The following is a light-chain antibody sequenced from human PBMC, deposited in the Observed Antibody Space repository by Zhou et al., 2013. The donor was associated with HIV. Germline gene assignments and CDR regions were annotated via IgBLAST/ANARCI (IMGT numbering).Light chain of an antibody. CDR2: GAS. Sequence: EIVMTQSPATLSASLGERVTLSCRASQRIDNNLAWYQQKPGQAPRLLIHGASSRATGIPDRFSGSGSGTDFTLSISRLEPEDFAVYYCQHYGSSPLTFGRGTECGDQ. CDR1: QRIDNN. CDR3: QHYGSSPLT. V-gene: IGKV3-20*01. J-gene: IGKJ4*01.